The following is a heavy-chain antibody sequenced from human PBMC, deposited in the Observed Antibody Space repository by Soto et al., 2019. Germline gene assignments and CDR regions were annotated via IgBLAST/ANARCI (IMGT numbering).Heavy chain of an antibody. D-gene: IGHD1-26*01. J-gene: IGHJ6*02. CDR3: ARQRPTDGRWEFANYYGMDV. CDR1: GGSFSAYY. V-gene: IGHV4-34*12. Sequence: SETLSLTCAVYGGSFSAYYWSWVRQPPGKGLEWIGEIIHSESTKYNPSHKSRVTISVDTSKNQFSLKLSSVTAADTAVYYCARQRPTDGRWEFANYYGMDVWGQGTPVTVSS. CDR2: IIHSEST.